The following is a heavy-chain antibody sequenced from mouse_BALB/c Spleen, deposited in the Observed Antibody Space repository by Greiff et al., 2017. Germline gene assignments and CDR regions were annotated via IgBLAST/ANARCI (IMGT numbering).Heavy chain of an antibody. D-gene: IGHD2-14*01. CDR1: GYTFTDYE. CDR3: TREGAYYRYPAWFAY. V-gene: IGHV1-15*01. CDR2: IDPETGGT. J-gene: IGHJ3*01. Sequence: VQLQQSGAELVRPGASVTLSCKASGYTFTDYEMHWVKQTPVHGLEWIGAIDPETGGTAYNQKFKGKATLTADKSSSTAYMELRSLTSEDSAVYYCTREGAYYRYPAWFAYWGQGTLVTVSA.